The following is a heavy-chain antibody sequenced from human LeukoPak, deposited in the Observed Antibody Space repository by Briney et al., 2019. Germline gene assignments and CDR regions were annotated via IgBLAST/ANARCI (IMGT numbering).Heavy chain of an antibody. V-gene: IGHV1-8*01. Sequence: ASVKVSCKASEYTFTSYEINWVRQVTGQGLEWMGWMNPNSGNTGYAQSFQGRVTMTRNTSISTAYMELSSLRSEDTAVYYCARTFRVGATTTRAFDIWGQGTMVTVSS. CDR3: ARTFRVGATTTRAFDI. D-gene: IGHD1-26*01. J-gene: IGHJ3*02. CDR1: EYTFTSYE. CDR2: MNPNSGNT.